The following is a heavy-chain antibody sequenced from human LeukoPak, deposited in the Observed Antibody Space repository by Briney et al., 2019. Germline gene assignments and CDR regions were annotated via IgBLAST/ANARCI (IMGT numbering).Heavy chain of an antibody. CDR1: GFTFSKYA. Sequence: GGSLRLSCAASGFTFSKYAMSWVRQAPGKGLEWVSVISGSGGSTHYADSVKGRFTISRDNSKNTLYLQMNSLRAEDTAVYYCAKDPYGSGKTRGSYFDYWGQGTLVTVSS. CDR3: AKDPYGSGKTRGSYFDY. J-gene: IGHJ4*02. CDR2: ISGSGGST. D-gene: IGHD3-10*01. V-gene: IGHV3-23*01.